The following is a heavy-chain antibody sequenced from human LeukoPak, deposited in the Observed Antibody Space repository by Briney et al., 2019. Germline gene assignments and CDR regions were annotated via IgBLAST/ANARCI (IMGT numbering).Heavy chain of an antibody. V-gene: IGHV4-39*07. CDR3: ARGKSGSSKSYWFDP. CDR2: IYHSGST. J-gene: IGHJ5*02. D-gene: IGHD1-26*01. Sequence: PSETLSLTCTVSGGSISSSSYYWGWIRQPPGKGLEWIGSIYHSGSTYYNPSLKSRVTISVDTSKNQFSLKLSSVTAADTAVYYCARGKSGSSKSYWFDPWGQGTLVTVSS. CDR1: GGSISSSSYY.